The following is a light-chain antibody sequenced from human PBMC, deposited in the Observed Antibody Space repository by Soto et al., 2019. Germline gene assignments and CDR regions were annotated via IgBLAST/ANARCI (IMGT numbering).Light chain of an antibody. CDR2: EAS. J-gene: IGKJ2*01. V-gene: IGKV3-20*01. CDR3: QQYVNSPFT. CDR1: QTVRGNY. Sequence: FVWTQSPGTLSLSPGERATLSCRASQTVRGNYIAWYQQKPGQAPRVLIFEASRRATGTPDRFSGSGSGTDFTLTISRLEPEDFAVYYCQQYVNSPFTFGQGTNLEI.